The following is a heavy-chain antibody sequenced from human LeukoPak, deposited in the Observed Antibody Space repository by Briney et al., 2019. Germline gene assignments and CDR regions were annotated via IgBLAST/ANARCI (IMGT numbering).Heavy chain of an antibody. Sequence: ASVKVSCKASGYTFTGYYMHWVRQAPGQGLEWMGWINHNSGGTNYAQKFQGRVTMTRDTSISTAYMELSRLRSDDTAVYYCARAFTDSSSENYYYYMDVWGKGTTVTVSS. D-gene: IGHD6-6*01. CDR1: GYTFTGYY. V-gene: IGHV1-2*02. J-gene: IGHJ6*03. CDR2: INHNSGGT. CDR3: ARAFTDSSSENYYYYMDV.